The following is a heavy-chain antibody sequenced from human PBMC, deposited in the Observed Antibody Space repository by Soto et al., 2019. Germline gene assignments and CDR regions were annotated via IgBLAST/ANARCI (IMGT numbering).Heavy chain of an antibody. V-gene: IGHV3-11*01. CDR2: ISSSGSTI. CDR3: ARSPPYYYDSSVDY. Sequence: PGGSLILSCAASGFTFGDYYMSWIRQAPGKGLEWVSYISSSGSTIYYADSVKGRFTISRDNAKNSLYLQMNSLRAEDTAVYYCARSPPYYYDSSVDYWGQGTLVTVSS. CDR1: GFTFGDYY. J-gene: IGHJ4*02. D-gene: IGHD3-22*01.